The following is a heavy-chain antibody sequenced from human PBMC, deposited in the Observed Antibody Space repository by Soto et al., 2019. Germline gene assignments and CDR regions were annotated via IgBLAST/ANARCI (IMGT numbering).Heavy chain of an antibody. J-gene: IGHJ4*02. V-gene: IGHV3-30*18. CDR3: AKDKVPVVVTAPFDY. Sequence: QVPLVESGGGVVQPGRSLRLSCAASGFTFSSYGMHWVRQAPGKGLEWVAVISYDGSNKYYTASVKGRFTVSRDKFKNTQYLQVKSLRAEDTAVYYCAKDKVPVVVTAPFDYWGQGTLVTVSS. CDR1: GFTFSSYG. CDR2: ISYDGSNK. D-gene: IGHD2-21*02.